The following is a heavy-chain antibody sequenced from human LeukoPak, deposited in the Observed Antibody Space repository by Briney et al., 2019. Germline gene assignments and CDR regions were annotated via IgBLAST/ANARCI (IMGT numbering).Heavy chain of an antibody. D-gene: IGHD3-10*01. CDR2: INHSGST. CDR3: ASRRRAFGGFFGMDV. J-gene: IGHJ6*02. CDR1: GGSFSGYY. V-gene: IGHV4-34*01. Sequence: SETLSLTCAVYGGSFSGYYWSWIRQPPGKGLEWIGEINHSGSTNYNPSLKSRVTISVDTSKNRFSLKLSSVTAADTAVYYCASRRRAFGGFFGMDVWGQGTTVTVSS.